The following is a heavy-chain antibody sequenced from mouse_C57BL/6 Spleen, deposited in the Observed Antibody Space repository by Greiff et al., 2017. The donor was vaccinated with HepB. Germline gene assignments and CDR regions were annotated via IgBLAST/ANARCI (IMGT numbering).Heavy chain of an antibody. D-gene: IGHD1-1*01. V-gene: IGHV1-9*01. CDR1: GYTFTGYW. Sequence: QVQLQQSGAELMKPGASVKLSCKATGYTFTGYWIEWVKQRPGHGLEWIGEILPGSGSTNYNEKFKGKATFNADTSSNSAYMQLSSLTTEYSAIYYCAIITTVVAHYYAMDYCGQGTSVTVSS. CDR2: ILPGSGST. J-gene: IGHJ4*01. CDR3: AIITTVVAHYYAMDY.